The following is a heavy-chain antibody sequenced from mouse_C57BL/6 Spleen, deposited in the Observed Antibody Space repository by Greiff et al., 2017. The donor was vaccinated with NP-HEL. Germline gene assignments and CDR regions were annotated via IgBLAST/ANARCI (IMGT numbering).Heavy chain of an antibody. CDR1: GYTFTSYW. CDR3: ARWAADY. CDR2: IDPSDSYP. J-gene: IGHJ2*01. Sequence: QVQLQQPGAELVMPGASVKLSCKASGYTFTSYWMHWVKQRPGQGLEWIGEIDPSDSYPNYNQKFKGKSTLTVDKSSSTAYMQLSRLTSEDSAVYYCARWAADYWGQGTTLTVSS. V-gene: IGHV1-69*01.